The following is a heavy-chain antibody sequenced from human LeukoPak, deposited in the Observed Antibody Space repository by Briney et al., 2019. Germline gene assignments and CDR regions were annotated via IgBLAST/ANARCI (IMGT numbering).Heavy chain of an antibody. D-gene: IGHD6-19*01. J-gene: IGHJ4*02. V-gene: IGHV3-7*01. CDR3: ARDAGYSSG. CDR2: IKQDGSEK. CDR1: GFTFSSYW. Sequence: GGSLRLSCAASGFTFSSYWTSWVRQAPGKGLEWVANIKQDGSEKYYVDSVKGRFTISRDNAKNSLYLQMNSLRAEDTAVYYCARDAGYSSGWGQGTLVTVSS.